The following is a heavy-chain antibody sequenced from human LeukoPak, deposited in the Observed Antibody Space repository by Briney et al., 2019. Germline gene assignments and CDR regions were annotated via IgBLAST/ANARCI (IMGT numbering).Heavy chain of an antibody. J-gene: IGHJ5*02. D-gene: IGHD2-21*02. CDR2: INHSGST. V-gene: IGHV4-34*01. CDR3: ARLRYCGGDCS. CDR1: GGSFGDYY. Sequence: SETLSLTCAVYGGSFGDYYWSWIRQPPGKGLEWIGEINHSGSTNYNPSLKSRVTVSVDTSKNQFSLKLSSVTAADTAVYYCARLRYCGGDCSWGQGTLVTVSS.